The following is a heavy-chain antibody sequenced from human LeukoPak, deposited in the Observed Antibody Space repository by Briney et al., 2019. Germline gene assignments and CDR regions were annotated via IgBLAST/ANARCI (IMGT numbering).Heavy chain of an antibody. CDR3: ARDSPLSIGNYYDSSGAQRGGYLYFDY. V-gene: IGHV4-39*07. CDR1: GGSISSSSYY. Sequence: SETLSLTCTVSGGSISSSSYYWGWIRQPPGKGLEWIGSIYYSGSTYYNPSLKSRVTISVDTSKNQFSLKLSSVTAADTAVYYCARDSPLSIGNYYDSSGAQRGGYLYFDYWGQGTLVTVSS. D-gene: IGHD3-22*01. CDR2: IYYSGST. J-gene: IGHJ4*02.